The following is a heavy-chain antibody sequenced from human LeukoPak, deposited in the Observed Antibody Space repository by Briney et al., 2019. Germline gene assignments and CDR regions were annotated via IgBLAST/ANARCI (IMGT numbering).Heavy chain of an antibody. CDR1: GFTFSYYG. CDR2: ISYDGSNK. Sequence: PGRSLRLSCAASGFTFSYYGMHWVRQAPGKGLEWVAVISYDGSNKYYADSVKGRFTISRDNSKNTLYLQMNSLRAEDTAVYYCAKPHATTTVVTPSDYWGQGTLVTVSS. D-gene: IGHD4-23*01. V-gene: IGHV3-30*18. CDR3: AKPHATTTVVTPSDY. J-gene: IGHJ4*02.